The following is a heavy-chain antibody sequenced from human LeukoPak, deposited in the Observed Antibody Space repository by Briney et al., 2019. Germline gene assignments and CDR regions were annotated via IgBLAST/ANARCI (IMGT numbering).Heavy chain of an antibody. CDR3: ARGLVGARGLDAFDI. CDR2: IYYSGST. V-gene: IGHV4-61*05. J-gene: IGHJ3*02. Sequence: SETLSLTCTVSGGSISSSSYYWGWIRQPPGKGLEWIGYIYYSGSTNYNPSLKSRVTISVDTSKNQFSLKLSSVTAADTAVYYCARGLVGARGLDAFDIWGQGTMVTVSS. CDR1: GGSISSSSYY. D-gene: IGHD1-26*01.